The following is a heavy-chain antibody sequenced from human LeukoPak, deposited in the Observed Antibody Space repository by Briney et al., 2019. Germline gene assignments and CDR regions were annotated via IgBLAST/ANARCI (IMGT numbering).Heavy chain of an antibody. V-gene: IGHV1-18*04. J-gene: IGHJ5*02. CDR3: AREAYDSSGYYSAGWFDP. CDR1: GFRLTDYY. CDR2: ISAYNGNT. D-gene: IGHD3-22*01. Sequence: PAASVKVSCKASGFRLTDYYMHWVRQAPGQGLEWMGWISAYNGNTNYAQKLQGRVTMTTDTSTSTAYMELRSLRSDDTAVYYCAREAYDSSGYYSAGWFDPWGQGTLVTVSS.